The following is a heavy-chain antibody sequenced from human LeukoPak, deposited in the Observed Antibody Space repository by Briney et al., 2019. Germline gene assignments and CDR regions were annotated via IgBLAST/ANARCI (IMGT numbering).Heavy chain of an antibody. CDR2: MNPNSGNT. CDR1: GYTFTSYD. CDR3: ARDLVVPAVGGY. J-gene: IGHJ4*02. V-gene: IGHV1-8*01. D-gene: IGHD2-2*01. Sequence: ASVKVSCKASGYTFTSYDINWVRQATGQGLEWMGWMNPNSGNTGYAQKFQGRVTMTRNTSISTAYMELSSLRSEDTAVYYCARDLVVPAVGGYWGQGTLVTVSS.